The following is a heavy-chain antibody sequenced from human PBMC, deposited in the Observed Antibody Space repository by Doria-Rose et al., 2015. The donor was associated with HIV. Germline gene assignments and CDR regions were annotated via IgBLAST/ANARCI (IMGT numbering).Heavy chain of an antibody. CDR1: GVSLSSPGMG. V-gene: IGHV2-26*01. CDR2: IFSDDGR. J-gene: IGHJ4*02. Sequence: QVQLVQSGPVLVKPTETLTLTCTVSGVSLSSPGMGVSWIRQPPGKALEWLANIFSDDGRSHKTSLKSRLTISRGTSKSQVVLTMTDMDPVDTATYYCARIKSSRWYHKYYFDFWGQGTLVIVSA. D-gene: IGHD6-13*01. CDR3: ARIKSSRWYHKYYFDF.